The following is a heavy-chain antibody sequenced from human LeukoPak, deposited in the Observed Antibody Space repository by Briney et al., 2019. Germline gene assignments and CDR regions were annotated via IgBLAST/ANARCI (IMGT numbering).Heavy chain of an antibody. Sequence: SETLSLTCSVSGGPISSRPYYWGWFRQSPGKGLEWIAYIYSSGDTYYNPSLKSRVTMSIDTSKRQSSLQLSSVTATDTAVYYCARGPTVTTDYWGQGTLVTVSS. CDR2: IYSSGDT. CDR1: GGPISSRPYY. CDR3: ARGPTVTTDY. V-gene: IGHV4-39*01. D-gene: IGHD4-17*01. J-gene: IGHJ4*02.